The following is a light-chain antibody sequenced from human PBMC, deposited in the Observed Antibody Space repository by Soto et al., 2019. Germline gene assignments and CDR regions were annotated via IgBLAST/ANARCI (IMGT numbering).Light chain of an antibody. V-gene: IGKV3-20*01. Sequence: EKVMTQSPATLSVSPGDRATLSCRSSQSVSTHLAWYQQKPGQAPRLLIYDASNRATGTPARFSGSGSGTDFTLTISRLEPEDFAVYYCQQYGSSPQTFGQGTKVDIK. CDR3: QQYGSSPQT. J-gene: IGKJ1*01. CDR1: QSVSTH. CDR2: DAS.